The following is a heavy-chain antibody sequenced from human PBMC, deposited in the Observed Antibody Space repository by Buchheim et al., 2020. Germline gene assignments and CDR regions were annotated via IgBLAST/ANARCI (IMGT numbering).Heavy chain of an antibody. Sequence: QVQLVESGGGVVQPGRSLRPSCAASGFTFSSYGMHWVRQAPGKGLEWVAFIRYDGSNKYYADSVKGRFTISRDNSKNTLYLQMNSLRAEDTAVYYCAKDLSSSARDYYYYYGMDVWGQGTT. V-gene: IGHV3-30*02. J-gene: IGHJ6*02. CDR1: GFTFSSYG. CDR3: AKDLSSSARDYYYYYGMDV. D-gene: IGHD6-6*01. CDR2: IRYDGSNK.